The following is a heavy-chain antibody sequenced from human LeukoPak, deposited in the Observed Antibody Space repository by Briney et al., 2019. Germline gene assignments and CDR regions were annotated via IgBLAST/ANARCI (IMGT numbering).Heavy chain of an antibody. CDR2: IYSGGTP. J-gene: IGHJ4*02. CDR3: ARWALAARFMDY. Sequence: GGSPCLSCAPSVFTACRNYMSWVGQAAGKGREWGSVIYSGGTPYYADSVKGRFTISRDNSTNTLYLQMNSLRAEDTAVYYCARWALAARFMDYWGQGTLVTVSS. CDR1: VFTACRNY. V-gene: IGHV3-53*01. D-gene: IGHD6-6*01.